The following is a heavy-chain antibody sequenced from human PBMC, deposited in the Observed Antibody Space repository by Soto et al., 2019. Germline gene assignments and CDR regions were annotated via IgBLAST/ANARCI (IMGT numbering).Heavy chain of an antibody. V-gene: IGHV1-69*06. CDR2: IIPIFGTA. Sequence: SVKVSCKASGDTFSSYAINWVRQAPGQGLEWMGGIIPIFGTANYAQKFQGRITITADKSTNTAYMELRSLRSDDTAVYYCASSPPPTVTMYSRFFDLWGRGTLVTVSS. CDR3: ASSPPPTVTMYSRFFDL. CDR1: GDTFSSYA. J-gene: IGHJ2*01. D-gene: IGHD4-17*01.